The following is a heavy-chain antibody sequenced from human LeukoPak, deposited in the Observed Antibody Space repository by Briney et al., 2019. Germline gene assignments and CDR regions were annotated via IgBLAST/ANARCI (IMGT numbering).Heavy chain of an antibody. V-gene: IGHV4-59*08. CDR1: GGSISNYF. Sequence: QVQLQESGPGLVKPSETLSLTCSVSGGSISNYFSTWSRQPPGKGLEWIGYIYSSGSTYYNPSLKSRVTISVDTSKNRFSLKLSTVTAADTAVYYCARRPTGDPQFDYWGQGTLVTVSS. J-gene: IGHJ4*02. D-gene: IGHD7-27*01. CDR3: ARRPTGDPQFDY. CDR2: IYSSGST.